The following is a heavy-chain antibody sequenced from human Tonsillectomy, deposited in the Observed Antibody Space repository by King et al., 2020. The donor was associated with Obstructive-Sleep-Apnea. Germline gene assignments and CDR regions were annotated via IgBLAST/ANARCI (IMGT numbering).Heavy chain of an antibody. CDR3: ARAPHGGGGICDSKYYYGMDV. D-gene: IGHD2-15*01. CDR2: INTDGTTT. CDR1: GFTFSSYW. V-gene: IGHV3-74*01. Sequence: VQLVESGGGLVQPGGSLRLSCAASGFTFSSYWMHWVRQDPGKGLLWVSRINTDGTTTTYADSVKGRFTISRDNAKNTLHLEMNSLRAEDTAVYYCARAPHGGGGICDSKYYYGMDVWGQGATVTVSS. J-gene: IGHJ6*02.